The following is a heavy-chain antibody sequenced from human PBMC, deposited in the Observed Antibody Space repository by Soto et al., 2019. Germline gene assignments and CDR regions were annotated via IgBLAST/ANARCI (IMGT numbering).Heavy chain of an antibody. CDR2: ISGGGGST. D-gene: IGHD6-13*01. CDR1: GFTFNNFA. J-gene: IGHJ4*02. V-gene: IGHV3-23*01. Sequence: EVQLLESGGGLVQPGGSLRLSCAASGFTFNNFAMSWVRQAPGKGLEWVSAISGGGGSTYYADSLKGRFTISRDNSKNRLYLHMNGPGAEDTAVYDCAKDSSNWPHGGCGYWGQGSLVTVSS. CDR3: AKDSSNWPHGGCGY.